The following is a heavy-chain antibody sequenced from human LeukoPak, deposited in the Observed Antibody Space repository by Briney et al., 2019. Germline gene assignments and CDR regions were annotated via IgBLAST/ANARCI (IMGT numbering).Heavy chain of an antibody. Sequence: GGSLRLSCVVTGFTFGSYGMQWVRQAPGKGLEWVAFIRYDGNDKYYAESVKGRFTISRDTSRNTLYLQMNSLRLEDTALYYCAKPLMRDRWFGESWGQGTLVTVSS. CDR1: GFTFGSYG. V-gene: IGHV3-30*02. D-gene: IGHD3-10*01. CDR3: AKPLMRDRWFGES. CDR2: IRYDGNDK. J-gene: IGHJ5*02.